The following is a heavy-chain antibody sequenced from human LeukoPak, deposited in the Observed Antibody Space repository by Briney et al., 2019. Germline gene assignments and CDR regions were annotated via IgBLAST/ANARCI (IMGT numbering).Heavy chain of an antibody. CDR1: GGTFSSYA. CDR2: IIPIFGTA. J-gene: IGHJ4*02. V-gene: IGHV1-69*05. CDR3: ARARDSYGDYDY. D-gene: IGHD4-17*01. Sequence: EASVKVSCKASGGTFSSYAISWVRQAPGQGLEWMGGIIPIFGTANYAQKFQGRVTITTDESTSTAYMELSSLRSEDTAVYYRARARDSYGDYDYWGQGTLVTVSS.